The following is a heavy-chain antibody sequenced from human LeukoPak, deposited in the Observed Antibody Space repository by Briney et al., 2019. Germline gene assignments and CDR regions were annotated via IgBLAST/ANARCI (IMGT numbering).Heavy chain of an antibody. J-gene: IGHJ4*02. CDR2: IKPDGSGK. Sequence: GGSLRLSCAASGFAFSSYWMSWVRQAPGRGLEWVANIKPDGSGKYYVDSVKGRFTISRDNAKNSLYLQMNSLRAEDTAVYYCARQNFEYWAQGTLVTVSS. V-gene: IGHV3-7*04. CDR1: GFAFSSYW. CDR3: ARQNFEY.